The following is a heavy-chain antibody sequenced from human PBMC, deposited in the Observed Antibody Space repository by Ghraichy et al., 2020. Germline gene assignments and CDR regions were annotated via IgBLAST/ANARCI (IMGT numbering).Heavy chain of an antibody. D-gene: IGHD5-12*01. CDR2: IYYSGST. J-gene: IGHJ5*02. V-gene: IGHV4-39*01. Sequence: SQTLSLTCTVSGGSISSSSYYWGWIRQPPGKGLEWIGSIYYSGSTYYNPSLKSRVTISVDTSKNQFSLKLSSVTAADTAVYYCARQAPPWTKVATASNWFDPWGQGTLVTVSS. CDR1: GGSISSSSYY. CDR3: ARQAPPWTKVATASNWFDP.